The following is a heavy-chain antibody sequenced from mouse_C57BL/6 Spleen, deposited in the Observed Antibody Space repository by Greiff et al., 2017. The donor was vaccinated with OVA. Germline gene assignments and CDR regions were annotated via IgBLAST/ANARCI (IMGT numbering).Heavy chain of an antibody. Sequence: EVKLMESEGGLVQPGRSMKLSCTASGFTFSDYYMAWVRQVPEKGLEWVANINYDGSSTYYLDSLKSRFIISRDNAKNILYLQMSSLKSEDTATYYCARLGANWYFDVWGTGTTVTVSS. CDR3: ARLGANWYFDV. V-gene: IGHV5-16*01. CDR1: GFTFSDYY. CDR2: INYDGSST. D-gene: IGHD1-1*02. J-gene: IGHJ1*03.